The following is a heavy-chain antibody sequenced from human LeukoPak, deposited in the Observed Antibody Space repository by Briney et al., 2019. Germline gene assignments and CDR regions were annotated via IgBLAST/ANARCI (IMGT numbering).Heavy chain of an antibody. V-gene: IGHV1-2*02. CDR1: VYTFTGYY. J-gene: IGHJ4*02. Sequence: ASVKVSCKASVYTFTGYYMHWVRQAPGQGLEWMGWINPNSGGTNYAQKFQGRVTMTRDTSISTAYMELSRLRSDDTAVYYCVAVLRYSYGSGYYYYYFDYWGQGTLVTVSS. D-gene: IGHD3-22*01. CDR2: INPNSGGT. CDR3: VAVLRYSYGSGYYYYYFDY.